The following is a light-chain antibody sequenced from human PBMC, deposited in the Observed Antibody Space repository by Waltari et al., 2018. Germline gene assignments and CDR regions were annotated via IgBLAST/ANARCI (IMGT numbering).Light chain of an antibody. J-gene: IGLJ2*01. CDR3: SSYTTSGTLI. Sequence: SALTQPPSVSGSPGQSVTISCPGTRRDVGTYNRVSWYQQPPGTAPRLLIYEAIHRPSGVPDRFSGSKSGDTASLTISELQPEDEADYYCSSYTTSGTLIFGGGTTLTVL. CDR2: EAI. V-gene: IGLV2-18*02. CDR1: RRDVGTYNR.